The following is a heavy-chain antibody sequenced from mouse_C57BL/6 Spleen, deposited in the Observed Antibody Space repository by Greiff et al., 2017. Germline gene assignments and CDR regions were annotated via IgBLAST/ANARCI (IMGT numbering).Heavy chain of an antibody. J-gene: IGHJ1*03. CDR2: IDPETGGT. CDR3: TRWGVVSPLDV. D-gene: IGHD1-1*01. Sequence: QVQLQQSGAELVRPGASVTLSCKASGYTFTDYEMHWVKQTPVHGLEWIGAIDPETGGTAYHKKFKGKAILTADKSSSTAYMELRSLTSEDSAVYYCTRWGVVSPLDVWGTGTTVTVSS. V-gene: IGHV1-15*01. CDR1: GYTFTDYE.